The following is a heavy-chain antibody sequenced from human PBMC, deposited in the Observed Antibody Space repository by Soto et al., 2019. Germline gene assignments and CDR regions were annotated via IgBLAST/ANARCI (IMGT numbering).Heavy chain of an antibody. CDR1: GFSLSTSEVG. CDR2: IYWDDDK. J-gene: IGHJ4*02. Sequence: GPTLVNPTQNLTLSCTFSGFSLSTSEVGVGWIRQPPAKSLEWLALIYWDDDKRYSPSLKSRLTITKDTSKNQVVLTMTNMDPVDTATYYCAHRSYYDSSGYQDFDYWGQGTLVTVSS. V-gene: IGHV2-5*02. CDR3: AHRSYYDSSGYQDFDY. D-gene: IGHD3-22*01.